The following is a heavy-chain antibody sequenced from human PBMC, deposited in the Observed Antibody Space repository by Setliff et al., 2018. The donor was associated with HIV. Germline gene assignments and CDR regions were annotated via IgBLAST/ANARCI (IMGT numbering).Heavy chain of an antibody. CDR3: TRDRFSWSVGPNDAFDV. D-gene: IGHD6-13*01. CDR2: IYYSGSN. V-gene: IGHV4-31*03. CDR1: GGSVSSGGYY. J-gene: IGHJ3*01. Sequence: SETLSLTCTVSGGSVSSGGYYWNWIRQRQGKGLAWIGHIYYSGSNSYNPSLKSRVTISVDTSTNVFSLNVNSVTAADTALYYCTRDRFSWSVGPNDAFDVWGQGTMVPVS.